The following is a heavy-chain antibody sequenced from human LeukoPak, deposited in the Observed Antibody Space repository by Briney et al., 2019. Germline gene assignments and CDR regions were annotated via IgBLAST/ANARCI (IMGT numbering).Heavy chain of an antibody. CDR2: INPISGVT. CDR3: ARGGYSGFDPFDY. D-gene: IGHD5-12*01. Sequence: ASVKVSCKASGYTFTGCYMHWVRQAPGQGLEWMGWINPISGVTNFAQNFLGRVSMSRDTSIRTAYLDMYSLTFDDTAVFYCARGGYSGFDPFDYWGQGTLVTVSS. V-gene: IGHV1-2*02. CDR1: GYTFTGCY. J-gene: IGHJ4*02.